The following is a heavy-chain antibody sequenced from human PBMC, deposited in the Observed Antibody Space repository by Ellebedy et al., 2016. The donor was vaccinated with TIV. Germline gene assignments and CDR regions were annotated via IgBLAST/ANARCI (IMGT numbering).Heavy chain of an antibody. CDR1: GFNFGGHA. J-gene: IGHJ3*02. V-gene: IGHV3-23*01. CDR2: ICSSAYST. Sequence: PGGSLRLSCAASGFNFGGHAMKWVRQPPGKGLEWVSSICSSAYSTHYADSVKGRFTISRDNSRNTLYLQMNSLRGEDTAVYFCAKDVRYTTGWGGALDIWGQGAMVTVSS. D-gene: IGHD6-19*01. CDR3: AKDVRYTTGWGGALDI.